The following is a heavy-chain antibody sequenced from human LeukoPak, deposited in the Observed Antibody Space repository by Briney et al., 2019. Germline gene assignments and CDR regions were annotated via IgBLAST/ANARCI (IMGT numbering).Heavy chain of an antibody. CDR2: ISSSSSTI. CDR3: ARDRGYGDYVGAFDI. CDR1: GFSFSRYE. J-gene: IGHJ3*02. D-gene: IGHD4-17*01. Sequence: GGSLRLSCAASGFSFSRYEMNWVRQAPGKGLEWISYISSSSSTIYYADSVKGRFTISRDNAKNSLYLQMNSLRDEDTAVYYCARDRGYGDYVGAFDIGGQGTMVTVSS. V-gene: IGHV3-48*02.